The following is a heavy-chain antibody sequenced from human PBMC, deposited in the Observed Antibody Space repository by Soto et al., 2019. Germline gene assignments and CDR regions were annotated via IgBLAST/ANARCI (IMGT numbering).Heavy chain of an antibody. CDR2: IYYSGST. Sequence: QVQLQESGPGLVKPSQTLSLTCTVSGGSISSGGYYWSWIRQHPGKGLEWIGYIYYSGSTYYNPSLKSRVTISVDTSKNQFSLKLSSVTAADTAVYYCARDWGDYPNSDYYYYGMDVWGQGTTVTVSS. CDR3: ARDWGDYPNSDYYYYGMDV. CDR1: GGSISSGGYY. V-gene: IGHV4-31*03. D-gene: IGHD3-16*01. J-gene: IGHJ6*02.